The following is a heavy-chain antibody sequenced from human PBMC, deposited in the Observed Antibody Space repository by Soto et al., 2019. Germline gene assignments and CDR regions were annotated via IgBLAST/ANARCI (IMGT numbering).Heavy chain of an antibody. CDR2: MIPNSGDT. CDR1: GYTFTRYD. D-gene: IGHD2-21*02. V-gene: IGHV1-8*01. J-gene: IGHJ4*02. CDR3: AIGLTFSGRPGDF. Sequence: QVQLVQSGAEVKKPGASVKVSCKASGYTFTRYDINWVRQAPGQGLEWVGWMIPNSGDTGYAQKFQGRVTMTTNTSISTAYRELRSLRSEDTDVYFCAIGLTFSGRPGDFWGQGSKVTVTP.